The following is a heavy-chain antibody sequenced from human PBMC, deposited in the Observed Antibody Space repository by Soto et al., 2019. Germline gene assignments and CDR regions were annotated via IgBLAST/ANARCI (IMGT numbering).Heavy chain of an antibody. CDR3: ARVPARVDRLKYYYYGMDV. D-gene: IGHD3-3*01. Sequence: QVQLVQSGAEVKKPGASVKVSCKASGYTFTSYGISWVRQAPGQGLEWMGWISAYNGNTNYAQKLQGRVAMTTDTSTSTDYMEQRSLRADDTAVYCCARVPARVDRLKYYYYGMDVRGQGTTGTVSS. CDR2: ISAYNGNT. J-gene: IGHJ6*02. CDR1: GYTFTSYG. V-gene: IGHV1-18*01.